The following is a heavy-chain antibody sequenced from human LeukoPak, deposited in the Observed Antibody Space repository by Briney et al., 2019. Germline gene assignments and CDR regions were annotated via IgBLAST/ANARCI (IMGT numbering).Heavy chain of an antibody. CDR1: GGSFSGYY. CDR3: ASPSAGDY. V-gene: IGHV4-34*01. D-gene: IGHD3-10*01. J-gene: IGHJ4*02. CDR2: INHSGST. Sequence: SETLSLTCAVYGGSFSGYYWSWIRQSPGKGLEWIGEINHSGSTNYNPSLKSRVTISVDTSENQFSLKLSSVTAADTAVYYCASPSAGDYWGQGTLVTVSS.